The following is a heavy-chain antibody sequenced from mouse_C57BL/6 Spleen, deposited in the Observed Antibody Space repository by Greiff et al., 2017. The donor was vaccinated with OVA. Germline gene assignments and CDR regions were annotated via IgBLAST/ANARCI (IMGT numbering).Heavy chain of an antibody. D-gene: IGHD1-1*01. CDR2: IDPETGGT. J-gene: IGHJ3*01. Sequence: QVQLQQSGAELVRPGASVTLSCKASGYTFTDYEMHWVKQTPVHGLEWIGAIDPETGGTAYNQKFKGKAILTADKSSSTAYMELRSLTSEDSAVYYCARERVTTVVARGFAYWGQGTLVTVSA. CDR1: GYTFTDYE. V-gene: IGHV1-15*01. CDR3: ARERVTTVVARGFAY.